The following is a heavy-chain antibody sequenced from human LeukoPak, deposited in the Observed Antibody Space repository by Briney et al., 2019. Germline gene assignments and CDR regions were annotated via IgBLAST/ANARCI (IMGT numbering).Heavy chain of an antibody. J-gene: IGHJ5*02. CDR2: IYYSGST. CDR3: ARTTLYYDFWSGYYDSHWFDP. D-gene: IGHD3-3*01. CDR1: GGSISSSSYY. Sequence: SETLSLTCIVSGGSISSSSYYWSWIRQHPGKGLEWIGYIYYSGSTYYNPSLKSRVTISVDTSKNQFSLKLSSVTAADTAVYYCARTTLYYDFWSGYYDSHWFDPWGQGTLVTVSS. V-gene: IGHV4-31*03.